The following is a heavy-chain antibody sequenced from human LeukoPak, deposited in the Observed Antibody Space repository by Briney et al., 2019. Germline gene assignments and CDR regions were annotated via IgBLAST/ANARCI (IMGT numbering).Heavy chain of an antibody. V-gene: IGHV1-2*02. J-gene: IGHJ5*02. CDR2: INPNSGDT. D-gene: IGHD3-10*01. CDR3: ARGDYYGSPKVVAA. CDR1: GYTFTDYY. Sequence: ASVKVSCKASGYTFTDYYINWVRQAPGQGLEWMGWINPNSGDTNYAQKFQDRVTMTRDTSISTAYVELNLLRSDDTAVYYCARGDYYGSPKVVAAWGQGTLVTVSS.